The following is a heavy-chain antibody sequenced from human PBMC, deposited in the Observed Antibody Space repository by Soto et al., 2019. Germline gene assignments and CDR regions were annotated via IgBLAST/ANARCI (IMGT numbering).Heavy chain of an antibody. D-gene: IGHD2-2*01. Sequence: SETLSLTCAVSGGSISSGGYSWSWIRQPPGKGLEWIGYIYHSGSTYYNPSLKSRVTISVDRSKNQFSLKLSSVTAADTAVYYCARGRRAINWFDPWGQGTLVTV. J-gene: IGHJ5*02. CDR3: ARGRRAINWFDP. CDR2: IYHSGST. CDR1: GGSISSGGYS. V-gene: IGHV4-30-2*01.